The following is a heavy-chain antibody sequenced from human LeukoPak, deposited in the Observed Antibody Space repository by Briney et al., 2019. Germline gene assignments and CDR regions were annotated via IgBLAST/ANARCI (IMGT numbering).Heavy chain of an antibody. J-gene: IGHJ6*02. V-gene: IGHV1-69*04. Sequence: SVTASFKGAGGTFSSYAISWVRQAPGQGLEWMGRIIPILGIANYAQKFQGRLTITADKSTSTTYMALSSLRSEDTAVYYCPRDGLTLLGGMDGWGQRRTVTV. CDR3: PRDGLTLLGGMDG. D-gene: IGHD3-10*01. CDR2: IIPILGIA. CDR1: GGTFSSYA.